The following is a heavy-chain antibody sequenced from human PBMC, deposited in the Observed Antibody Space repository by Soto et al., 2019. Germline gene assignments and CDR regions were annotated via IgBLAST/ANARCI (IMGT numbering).Heavy chain of an antibody. CDR3: TKASSYGSDLSYFYNYGMNV. D-gene: IGHD3-10*01. CDR2: IKLDGSEK. V-gene: IGHV3-7*01. CDR1: GFTFSSFW. Sequence: EVQLVESGGGLVQPGESLRLSCAASGFTFSSFWMSWVRHTPGRGLEWVATIKLDGSEKYYVDSVKGRFTISRDNAKNSLYLQMNSLRAEDTAVYYCTKASSYGSDLSYFYNYGMNVWGQGTTVTVSS. J-gene: IGHJ6*02.